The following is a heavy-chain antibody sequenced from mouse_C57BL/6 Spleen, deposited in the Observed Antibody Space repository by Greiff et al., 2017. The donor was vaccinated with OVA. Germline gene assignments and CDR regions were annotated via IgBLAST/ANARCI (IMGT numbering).Heavy chain of an antibody. CDR2: IRNKANGYTT. Sequence: EVQGVESGGGLVQPGGSLSLSCAASGFTFTDYYMSWVRQPPGKALAWLGFIRNKANGYTTEYSASVKGRFTISRDNSQSILYLQMNALRAEDSATYYCARCTLYAMDYWGQGTSVTVSS. CDR1: GFTFTDYY. CDR3: ARCTLYAMDY. J-gene: IGHJ4*01. V-gene: IGHV7-3*01.